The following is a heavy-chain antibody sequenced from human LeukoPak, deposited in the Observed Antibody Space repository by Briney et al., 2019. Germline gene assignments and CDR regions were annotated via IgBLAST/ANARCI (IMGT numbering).Heavy chain of an antibody. CDR3: ARDPYYDILTGYYGCVDY. CDR1: GYTFTGYY. CDR2: INPNSGGT. Sequence: ASVKVSCKASGYTFTGYYTHWVRQAPGQGLEWMGWINPNSGGTNYAQKFQGRVTMTRDTSISTAYMELSRLRSDDTAVYYCARDPYYDILTGYYGCVDYWGQGTLVTVSS. J-gene: IGHJ4*02. V-gene: IGHV1-2*02. D-gene: IGHD3-9*01.